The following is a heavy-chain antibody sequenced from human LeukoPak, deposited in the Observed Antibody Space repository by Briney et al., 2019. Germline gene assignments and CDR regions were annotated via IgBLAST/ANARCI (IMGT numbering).Heavy chain of an antibody. D-gene: IGHD1-26*01. Sequence: GGSLRLSCAASGFTFSSYGMHWVRQAPGKGLEWVAVISYDGSNKYYADSVKGRFTISRDNSKNTLYLQMNSLRAEDTAVYYCAREATVGATSAFDIWGQGTMVTVSS. V-gene: IGHV3-30*03. CDR1: GFTFSSYG. CDR2: ISYDGSNK. J-gene: IGHJ3*02. CDR3: AREATVGATSAFDI.